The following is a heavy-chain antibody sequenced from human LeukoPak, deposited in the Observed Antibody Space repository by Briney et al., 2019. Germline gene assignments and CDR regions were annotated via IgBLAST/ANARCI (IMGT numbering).Heavy chain of an antibody. J-gene: IGHJ4*02. V-gene: IGHV3-66*01. CDR2: LYSGGGA. CDR1: GFTVSSNY. CDR3: ARGTTTWYKDPFGE. Sequence: GGSLRLSCAASGFTVSSNYMSWVRQAPGRGLEWVSVLYSGGGAFYSDSVKGRFTISRDIPKNTLNLQMNSLRAEDTAVYYCARGTTTWYKDPFGEWGQGTLVIVSS. D-gene: IGHD1-1*01.